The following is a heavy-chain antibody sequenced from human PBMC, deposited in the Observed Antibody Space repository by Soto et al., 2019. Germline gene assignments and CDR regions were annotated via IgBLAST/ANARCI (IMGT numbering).Heavy chain of an antibody. CDR2: IKPDGGEK. Sequence: DVQLVESGGGLVQPGDSLRLSCVASGFTFSDYWMSWVRQAPGKGLEWVANIKPDGGEKYYVDSVKGRFTISRDNAQNSLYLQMNSLRAEDPAVYFCARVGDTADKDYWCQGTLVTVSS. D-gene: IGHD5-18*01. CDR3: ARVGDTADKDY. J-gene: IGHJ4*02. CDR1: GFTFSDYW. V-gene: IGHV3-7*05.